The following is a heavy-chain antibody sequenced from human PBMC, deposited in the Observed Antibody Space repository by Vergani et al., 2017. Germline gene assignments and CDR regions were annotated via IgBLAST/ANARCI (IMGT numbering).Heavy chain of an antibody. J-gene: IGHJ4*02. V-gene: IGHV4-34*01. CDR1: GGSFSGYY. Sequence: QVQLQQWGAGLLKPSYTLSLTCDVYGGSFSGYYWDWIRQPPGKGLEWIGEISPYLSANYNASLKSRVTISIDTSKNQFSLKLTSVTAADTAVYYCARVRRNRMSNFDFWRQGPLVTVSS. D-gene: IGHD5/OR15-5a*01. CDR2: ISPYLSA. CDR3: ARVRRNRMSNFDF.